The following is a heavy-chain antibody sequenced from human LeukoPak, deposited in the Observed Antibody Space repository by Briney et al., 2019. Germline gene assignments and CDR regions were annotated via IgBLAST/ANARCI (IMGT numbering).Heavy chain of an antibody. V-gene: IGHV3-30*04. D-gene: IGHD5-18*01. CDR1: GFTFSSYA. CDR3: ARDLSGIAGYTYGRGIDY. Sequence: AGGSLRLSCAASGFTFSSYAMHWVRQAPGKGLEWVAVISDDGSNQYYADSVKGRFTISRDNSKNTVHLQMSSLRAEDTAVYYCARDLSGIAGYTYGRGIDYWGQGALVTVSS. CDR2: ISDDGSNQ. J-gene: IGHJ4*02.